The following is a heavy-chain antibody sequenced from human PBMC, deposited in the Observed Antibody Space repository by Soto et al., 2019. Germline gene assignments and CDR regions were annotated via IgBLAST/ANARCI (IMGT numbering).Heavy chain of an antibody. V-gene: IGHV3-23*01. D-gene: IGHD3-9*01. CDR1: GFTFSSYA. CDR2: ISGSGGST. J-gene: IGHJ4*02. CDR3: AKDPYDILTGSVDFFDY. Sequence: PGGSLRLSCAASGFTFSSYAMSWVRQAPGKGLEWVSAISGSGGSTYYADSVKGRFTISRDNSKNTLYLQMNSLRAEDTAVYYCAKDPYDILTGSVDFFDYWGQGTLVTVSS.